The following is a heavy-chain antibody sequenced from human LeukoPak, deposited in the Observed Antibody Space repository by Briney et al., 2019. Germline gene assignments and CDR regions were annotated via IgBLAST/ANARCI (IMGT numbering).Heavy chain of an antibody. CDR1: GGSISSGGYY. D-gene: IGHD3-9*01. CDR2: IYHSGST. Sequence: SQTLSLTCTVSGGSISSGGYYWSWIRQPPGKGLEWIGYIYHSGSTYYNPSLKSRVTISGDTSKNQFSLKLRSVTAADTAVYYCARDYRDDVLTGPGYWGQGTLVTVSS. V-gene: IGHV4-30-2*01. J-gene: IGHJ4*02. CDR3: ARDYRDDVLTGPGY.